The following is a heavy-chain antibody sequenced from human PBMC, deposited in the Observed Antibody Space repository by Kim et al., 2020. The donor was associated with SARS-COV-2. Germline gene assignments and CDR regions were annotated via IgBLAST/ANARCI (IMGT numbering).Heavy chain of an antibody. CDR3: AKYSGRNTFDY. J-gene: IGHJ4*02. Sequence: ASVKVSCKASGYTFTSYFMHWVRQAPGQGLEWMGIINPSDGITNYAQKFQGRVTMTRDTSTSTVYMELSSLRSEDTAVYYCAKYSGRNTFDYWGQGTPVT. V-gene: IGHV1-46*01. CDR2: INPSDGIT. CDR1: GYTFTSYF. D-gene: IGHD1-26*01.